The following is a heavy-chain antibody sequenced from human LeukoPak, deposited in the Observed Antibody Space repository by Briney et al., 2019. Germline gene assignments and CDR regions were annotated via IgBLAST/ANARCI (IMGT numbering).Heavy chain of an antibody. CDR2: INPKSGGT. D-gene: IGHD6-19*01. CDR1: GYTFTVYY. Sequence: ASVKVSCTASGYTFTVYYMHWVRQAPGQGLEWMGRINPKSGGTNYAQKFQGRVTMPRDTSITTAYMELSRLRSDDTAVYYCTREYNSGWFFDYWGQGTLVTVSS. CDR3: TREYNSGWFFDY. J-gene: IGHJ4*02. V-gene: IGHV1-2*06.